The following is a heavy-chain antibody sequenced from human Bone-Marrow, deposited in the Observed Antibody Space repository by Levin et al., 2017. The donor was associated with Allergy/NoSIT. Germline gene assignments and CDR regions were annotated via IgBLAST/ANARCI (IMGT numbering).Heavy chain of an antibody. CDR3: ARSGSWDYYYYGMDV. Sequence: SQTLSLTCTVSGGSVSSGSYYWSWIRQPPGKGLEWIGYIYYSGSTNYNPSLKSRVTISVDTSKNQFSLKLSSVTAADTAVYYCARSGSWDYYYYGMDVWGQGTTVTVSS. V-gene: IGHV4-61*01. J-gene: IGHJ6*02. D-gene: IGHD6-13*01. CDR1: GGSVSSGSYY. CDR2: IYYSGST.